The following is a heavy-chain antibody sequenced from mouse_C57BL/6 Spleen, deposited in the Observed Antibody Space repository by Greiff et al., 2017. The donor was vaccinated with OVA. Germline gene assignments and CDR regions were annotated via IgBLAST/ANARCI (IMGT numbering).Heavy chain of an antibody. D-gene: IGHD1-1*01. J-gene: IGHJ1*03. V-gene: IGHV1-50*01. Sequence: QVQLQQPGAELVKPGASVKLSCKASGYTFTSYWMQWVKQRPGQGLEWIGEIDPSDSYTNYNQKFKGKATLTVDTSSSTAYMQLSSLTSEDSAVYYCARRGLITAVVATPYWYFDVWGTGTTVTVSS. CDR3: ARRGLITAVVATPYWYFDV. CDR2: IDPSDSYT. CDR1: GYTFTSYW.